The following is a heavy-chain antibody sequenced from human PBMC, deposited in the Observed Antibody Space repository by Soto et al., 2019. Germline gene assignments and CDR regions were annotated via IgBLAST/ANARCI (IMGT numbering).Heavy chain of an antibody. D-gene: IGHD1-1*01. CDR1: EWTLSGGG. V-gene: IGHV3-30*03. CDR2: ISYDGSNK. J-gene: IGHJ4*02. CDR3: ATEPPEVLDLDY. Sequence: PVGCVKLTCAASEWTLSGGGLHWVRQTPGKGLEWVAVISYDGSNKYYADSVKGRFTISRDNSKNTLYLQMNSLRAEDTTVYYCATEPPEVLDLDYWRQGTLVTVSS.